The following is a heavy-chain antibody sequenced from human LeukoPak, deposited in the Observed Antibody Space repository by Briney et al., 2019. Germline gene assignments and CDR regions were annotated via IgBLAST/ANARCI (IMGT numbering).Heavy chain of an antibody. CDR2: IRYDGSNK. Sequence: GGSLRLSCAASGFTFSSYGMHWVRQAPGKGLEWVAFIRYDGSNKYYADSVKGRFTISRDNSKNTLYLQMNSLRAEDTAVYYCAKALPVMGGYCSGGSCYIGAFDIWGQGTMVTVSS. V-gene: IGHV3-30*02. J-gene: IGHJ3*02. CDR3: AKALPVMGGYCSGGSCYIGAFDI. CDR1: GFTFSSYG. D-gene: IGHD2-15*01.